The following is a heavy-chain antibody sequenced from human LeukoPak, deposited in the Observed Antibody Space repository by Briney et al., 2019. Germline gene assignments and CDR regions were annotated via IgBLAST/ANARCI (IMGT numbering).Heavy chain of an antibody. J-gene: IGHJ6*03. V-gene: IGHV1-8*03. D-gene: IGHD6-19*01. Sequence: ASVKVSCKASGYTFTSYGINWVRQAPGQGLEWMGWISAYNGNTGYAQKFQGRVTITRNTSISTAFMELSSLRSEDTAVYYCARRAVGNSYYYSMDVWGKGTTVTVSS. CDR2: ISAYNGNT. CDR3: ARRAVGNSYYYSMDV. CDR1: GYTFTSYG.